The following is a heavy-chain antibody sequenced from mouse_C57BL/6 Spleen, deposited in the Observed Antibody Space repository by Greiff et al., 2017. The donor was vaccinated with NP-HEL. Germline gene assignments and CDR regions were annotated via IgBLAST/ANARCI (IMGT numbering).Heavy chain of an antibody. D-gene: IGHD2-3*01. CDR1: GFSLTSYG. J-gene: IGHJ4*01. CDR2: IWSGGST. V-gene: IGHV2-4*01. Sequence: VKLMESGPGLVQPSQSLSITCTVSGFSLTSYGVHWVRQPPGKGLEWLGVIWSGGSTDYNAAFISRLSISKDNSKSQVFFKMNSLQADDTAIYYCAQNRRDGYWMDYWGQGTSVTVSS. CDR3: AQNRRDGYWMDY.